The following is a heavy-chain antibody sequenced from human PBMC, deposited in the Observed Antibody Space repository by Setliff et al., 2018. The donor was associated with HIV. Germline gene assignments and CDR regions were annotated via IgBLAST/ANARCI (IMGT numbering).Heavy chain of an antibody. D-gene: IGHD2-2*01. CDR3: AKDSAEYCSSPSCPIPNWFDP. Sequence: GGSLRLSCAASGFTFRSYAMHWVRQAPGKGLEWVADISHDGSIEDYADSVRGRFTISRDNSKNTLYLLMNSLRAEDTAVYYCAKDSAEYCSSPSCPIPNWFDPWGQGTLVTVSS. J-gene: IGHJ5*02. CDR1: GFTFRSYA. CDR2: ISHDGSIE. V-gene: IGHV3-30*04.